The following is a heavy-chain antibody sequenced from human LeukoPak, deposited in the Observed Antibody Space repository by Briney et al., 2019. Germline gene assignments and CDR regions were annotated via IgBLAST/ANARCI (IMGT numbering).Heavy chain of an antibody. Sequence: GGSLRLSCAASGFAFGNSWMHWVRQAPGKGLLWVSRIDSDGRSTTYADSVKGRFTISRDNAKNTLFLQMNSLRAEDTAVYFCARSDSGQIDYWGQGTLVTVSS. D-gene: IGHD5-12*01. CDR1: GFAFGNSW. J-gene: IGHJ4*02. CDR2: IDSDGRST. CDR3: ARSDSGQIDY. V-gene: IGHV3-74*01.